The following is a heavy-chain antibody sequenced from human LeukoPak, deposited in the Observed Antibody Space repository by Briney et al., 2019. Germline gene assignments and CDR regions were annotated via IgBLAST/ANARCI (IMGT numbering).Heavy chain of an antibody. CDR1: GYNFLNYG. CDR3: ARRFLNSHPIYYYMDV. J-gene: IGHJ6*03. CDR2: ISGKTGNI. Sequence: GASVKVSCKASGYNFLNYGISWVRQAPGQGLEWMGWISGKTGNINYAQKFQARATMTRDTSTSTAYMELRSLRSDDTAVYFCARRFLNSHPIYYYMDVWAKGITVIVSS. V-gene: IGHV1-18*01. D-gene: IGHD2-21*01.